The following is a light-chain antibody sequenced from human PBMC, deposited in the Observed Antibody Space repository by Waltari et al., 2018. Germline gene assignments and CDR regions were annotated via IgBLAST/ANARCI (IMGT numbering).Light chain of an antibody. CDR3: QQYGTLIT. CDR1: QSVRSSY. J-gene: IGKJ5*01. Sequence: EIVLTQSPGTLSLSPGERATLSCRASQSVRSSYLAWYQQKPGQAPRLLSYGASSRATGIPDRFSGSGSGTDFTLTISRLGPEDFAVYYCQQYGTLITFGQGTRLEIK. CDR2: GAS. V-gene: IGKV3-20*01.